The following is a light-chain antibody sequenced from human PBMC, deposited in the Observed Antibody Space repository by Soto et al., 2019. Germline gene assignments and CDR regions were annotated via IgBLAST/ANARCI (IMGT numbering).Light chain of an antibody. J-gene: IGKJ2*01. CDR2: GAS. CDR1: QSVSSSY. Sequence: EIVLTQSPGTLSLSPGERATLSCRASQSVSSSYLAWYQQKPGQAPRLLIYGASSRATGIPDRFSGSGSGTDFTLTISRPEPEDFAVYYCQQYGSSPVAFGQGTKLEIK. CDR3: QQYGSSPVA. V-gene: IGKV3-20*01.